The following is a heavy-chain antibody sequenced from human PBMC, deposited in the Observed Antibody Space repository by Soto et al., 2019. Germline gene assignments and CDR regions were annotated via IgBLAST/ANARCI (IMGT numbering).Heavy chain of an antibody. V-gene: IGHV1-18*01. CDR3: ARALTGYGMDV. CDR1: RYIFTNYG. J-gene: IGHJ6*02. CDR2: ITTYNGTT. Sequence: QVQLVQAGVEVREPGASVKVSCKAVRYIFTNYGVSWVRQAPGQGLEWMGGITTYNGTTEYAQKFQGRVTMTTDASTSTAYMELGSLRSDDTAIYYCARALTGYGMDVWGQGTTVTVSS.